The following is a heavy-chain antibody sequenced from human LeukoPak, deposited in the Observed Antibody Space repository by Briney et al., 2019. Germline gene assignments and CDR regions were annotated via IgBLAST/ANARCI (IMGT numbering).Heavy chain of an antibody. Sequence: PSETLSLTCTVSGGSISSSSYYWGWIRQPPGKGLEWIGSIYYSGSTYYNPSLKSRVTISVDTSKNQFSLKLSSVTAADTAVYYCARRRWELSRHPIDYWGQGTLVTVSS. J-gene: IGHJ4*02. D-gene: IGHD1-26*01. CDR2: IYYSGST. CDR1: GGSISSSSYY. V-gene: IGHV4-39*01. CDR3: ARRRWELSRHPIDY.